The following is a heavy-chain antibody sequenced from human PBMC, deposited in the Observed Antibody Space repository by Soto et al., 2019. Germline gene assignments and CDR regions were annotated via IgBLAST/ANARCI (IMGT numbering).Heavy chain of an antibody. CDR3: AKDLPAYCGGDCHPSMDV. Sequence: GGSLRLSCAASGFTFSSYGMHWVRQAPGKGLEWVAVISYDGSNKYYADSVKGRFTISRDNSKNTLYLQMNSLRAEDTAVYYCAKDLPAYCGGDCHPSMDVWGQGTTVTVSS. CDR2: ISYDGSNK. V-gene: IGHV3-30*18. D-gene: IGHD2-21*02. CDR1: GFTFSSYG. J-gene: IGHJ6*02.